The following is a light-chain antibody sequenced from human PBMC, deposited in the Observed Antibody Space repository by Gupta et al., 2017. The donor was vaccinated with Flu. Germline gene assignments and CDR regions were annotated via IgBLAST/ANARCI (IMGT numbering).Light chain of an antibody. CDR1: QNVRVN. CDR3: QQYDDWPLT. CDR2: AAS. V-gene: IGKV3-15*01. J-gene: IGKJ4*01. Sequence: EVVMTQSPATLSVSPGERATLSCRASQNVRVNVAWYQQKSGQAPRLLIYAASTRATGIPDTVVGSGSGTDSTLTINSLQSEDFAVYYCQQYDDWPLTFSGGTKVDIK.